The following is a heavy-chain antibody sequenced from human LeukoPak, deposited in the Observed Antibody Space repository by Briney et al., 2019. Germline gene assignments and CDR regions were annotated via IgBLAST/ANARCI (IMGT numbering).Heavy chain of an antibody. Sequence: GGSLRLSCAASGFTFSSYGMHWVRQAPGKGLEWVAVIWYGGSNKYYADSVKGRFTISRDNSKNTLYLQMNSLRAEDTAVYYCAKAIPPYSSSWYLDYWGQGTLVTVSS. V-gene: IGHV3-33*08. CDR3: AKAIPPYSSSWYLDY. CDR2: IWYGGSNK. CDR1: GFTFSSYG. D-gene: IGHD6-13*01. J-gene: IGHJ4*02.